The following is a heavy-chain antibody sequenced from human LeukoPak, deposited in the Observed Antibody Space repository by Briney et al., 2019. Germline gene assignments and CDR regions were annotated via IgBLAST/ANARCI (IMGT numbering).Heavy chain of an antibody. CDR2: VSGSGGST. CDR3: AKDFLDGYLDY. D-gene: IGHD5-24*01. V-gene: IGHV3-23*01. Sequence: GGSLRLSCAVSGFTISSYVMSWVRQAPGKGLEWVSAVSGSGGSTYYADSVKGRFTISRDNYNNTLYLQMNSLRAEDTAVYSCAKDFLDGYLDYWGQGPLVTVSS. CDR1: GFTISSYV. J-gene: IGHJ4*02.